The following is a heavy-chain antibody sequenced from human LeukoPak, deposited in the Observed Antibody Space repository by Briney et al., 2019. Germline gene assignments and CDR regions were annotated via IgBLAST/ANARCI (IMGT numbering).Heavy chain of an antibody. CDR3: ARDVRYYDILTGYYNWFDP. CDR1: GGSLSSYY. D-gene: IGHD3-9*01. V-gene: IGHV4-4*07. J-gene: IGHJ5*02. Sequence: SETLSLTCTLSGGSLSSYYWSWIRQPAGKGLEWIGRIYTSGSTNYNPSLKSRVTMSVDTSKNQFSLKLSSVTAADTAVYYCARDVRYYDILTGYYNWFDPWGQGTLVTVSS. CDR2: IYTSGST.